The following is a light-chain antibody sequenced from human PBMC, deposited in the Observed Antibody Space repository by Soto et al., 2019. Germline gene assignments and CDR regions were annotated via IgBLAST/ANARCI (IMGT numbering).Light chain of an antibody. J-gene: IGKJ1*01. Sequence: IKMSQSPSALSANIGDRVAITCRARQCINNFLNWYQQKPGKAPKLLIYVASSLQGGVPSRFSGSGSGTDFTLTISSLHPEDFATYYCQQSYTTPQTFGQGSMV. CDR2: VAS. V-gene: IGKV1-39*01. CDR1: QCINNF. CDR3: QQSYTTPQT.